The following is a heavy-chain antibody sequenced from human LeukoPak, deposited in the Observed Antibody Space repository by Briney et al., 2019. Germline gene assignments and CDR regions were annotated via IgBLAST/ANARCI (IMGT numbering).Heavy chain of an antibody. CDR3: ARRGVSSTSWFDP. CDR2: IIPIFGTA. V-gene: IGHV1-69*06. CDR1: GGTFSSYA. Sequence: SVKVSCKASGGTFSSYAISWVRQAPGQGLEWMGGIIPIFGTANYAQKFQGRVTITADKSTSTAYMELSSLRSEDTAVYYCARRGVSSTSWFDPWGQGTLVTVSS. D-gene: IGHD2-2*01. J-gene: IGHJ5*02.